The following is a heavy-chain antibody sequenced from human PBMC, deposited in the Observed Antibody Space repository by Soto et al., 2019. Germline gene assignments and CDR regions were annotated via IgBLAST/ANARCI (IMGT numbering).Heavy chain of an antibody. CDR1: GFTFSSYG. Sequence: GGSLRLSCAASGFTFSSYGMHWVRQAPGKGLEWVAVISYDGSNKYYADSVKGRFTISRDNSKNTLYLQMNSLRAEDTAVYYCAKDPTEDNFDYWGQGTLVTVSS. V-gene: IGHV3-30*18. CDR3: AKDPTEDNFDY. CDR2: ISYDGSNK. D-gene: IGHD4-17*01. J-gene: IGHJ4*02.